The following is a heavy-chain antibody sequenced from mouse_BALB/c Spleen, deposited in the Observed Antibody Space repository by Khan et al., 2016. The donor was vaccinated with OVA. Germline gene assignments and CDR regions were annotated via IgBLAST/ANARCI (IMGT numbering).Heavy chain of an antibody. V-gene: IGHV9-1*02. CDR3: ARSNGTYGFVY. D-gene: IGHD2-1*01. J-gene: IGHJ3*01. CDR1: GYTFTNYG. CDR2: INIYTGEP. Sequence: QIQLVQSGPELKKPGETVKISCKASGYTFTNYGMNWVKQAPGKGLKWMGWINIYTGEPTYADDFKGRFAFSLEPSASTAYLEINNLKNEDMATYFCARSNGTYGFVYWVQGTLVTVSA.